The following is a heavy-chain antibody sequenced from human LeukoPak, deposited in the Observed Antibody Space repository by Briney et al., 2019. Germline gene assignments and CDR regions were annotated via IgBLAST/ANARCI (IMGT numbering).Heavy chain of an antibody. D-gene: IGHD4-17*01. CDR1: GGSISTYY. CDR2: IYYSGST. Sequence: SETLSLTCTVSGGSISTYYWSWIRQPPGKGLEWIGYIYYSGSTNYNPSLKSRVTISVDTSKNQLSLKLSSVTAADTAVYYCARDPNYGEPPDHWGQGALVTVSS. J-gene: IGHJ5*02. CDR3: ARDPNYGEPPDH. V-gene: IGHV4-59*01.